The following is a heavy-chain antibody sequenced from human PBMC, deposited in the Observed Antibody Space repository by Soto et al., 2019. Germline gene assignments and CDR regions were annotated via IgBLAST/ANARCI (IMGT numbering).Heavy chain of an antibody. Sequence: SETLSLTCAVYGGSFSGYYWSWIRQPPGKGLEWIGEINHSGSTNYNPSLKSRVTISVDTSTSTAYMELSSLRSEDTAVYYCASASPHKTAAGNFAYHYYYGMDVWGQGTTVTVSS. V-gene: IGHV4-34*01. J-gene: IGHJ6*02. CDR3: ASASPHKTAAGNFAYHYYYGMDV. CDR2: INHSGST. CDR1: GGSFSGYY. D-gene: IGHD6-13*01.